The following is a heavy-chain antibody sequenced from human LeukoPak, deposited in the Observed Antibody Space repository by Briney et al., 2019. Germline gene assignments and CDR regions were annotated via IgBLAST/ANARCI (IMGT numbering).Heavy chain of an antibody. CDR1: GYSFSSYY. D-gene: IGHD2-2*01. CDR3: ARDRDIVVVPAAIRGGYYYGMDV. Sequence: SVKVSCKASGYSFSSYYMHWVRQAPGQGLEWMGRIIPILGIANYAQKFQGRVTITADKSTSTAYMELSSLRSEDTAVYYCARDRDIVVVPAAIRGGYYYGMDVWGQGTTVTVSS. V-gene: IGHV1-69*04. J-gene: IGHJ6*02. CDR2: IIPILGIA.